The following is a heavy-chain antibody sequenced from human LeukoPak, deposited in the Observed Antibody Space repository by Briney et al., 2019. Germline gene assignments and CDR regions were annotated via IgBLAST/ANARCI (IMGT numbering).Heavy chain of an antibody. CDR2: INPNSGGT. Sequence: ASVKVSCKASGYTFTGYYMHWVRQAPGQGLEWMGWINPNSGGTNYAQKFQGRVTMTRDTSISTAYMELSRLRSDDTAVYYCARVYKLLWFGELLFDPWGQGTLVTVSS. CDR1: GYTFTGYY. J-gene: IGHJ5*02. V-gene: IGHV1-2*02. CDR3: ARVYKLLWFGELLFDP. D-gene: IGHD3-10*01.